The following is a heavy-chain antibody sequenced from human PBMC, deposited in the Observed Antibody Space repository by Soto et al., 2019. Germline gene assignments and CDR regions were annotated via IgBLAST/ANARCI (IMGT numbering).Heavy chain of an antibody. Sequence: GASVKVSCKVSGYTLTELSMHWVRQAPGKGLEWMGGFDPEDGETIYAQKFQGRVTMTWDTSINTAYMELSSLRSEDTAVYYCARGYYDTSGYYPIDFWGQGTLVTVSS. V-gene: IGHV1-24*01. CDR2: FDPEDGET. CDR1: GYTLTELS. CDR3: ARGYYDTSGYYPIDF. J-gene: IGHJ4*02. D-gene: IGHD3-22*01.